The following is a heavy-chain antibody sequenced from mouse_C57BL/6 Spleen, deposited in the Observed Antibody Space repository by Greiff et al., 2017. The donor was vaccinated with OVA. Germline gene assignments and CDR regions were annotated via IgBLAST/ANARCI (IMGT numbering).Heavy chain of an antibody. CDR2: IRNKANGYTT. V-gene: IGHV7-3*01. Sequence: EVQGVESGGGLVQPGGSLSLSCAASGFTFTDYYMSWVRQPPGKALEWLGFIRNKANGYTTEYSASVKGRFTISRDNSQSILYLQMNALRAEDSATYYCASSLYYDYDGAWFAYWGQGTLVTVSA. CDR3: ASSLYYDYDGAWFAY. CDR1: GFTFTDYY. J-gene: IGHJ3*01. D-gene: IGHD2-4*01.